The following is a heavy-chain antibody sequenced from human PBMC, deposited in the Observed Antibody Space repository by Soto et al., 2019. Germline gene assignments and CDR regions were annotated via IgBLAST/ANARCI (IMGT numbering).Heavy chain of an antibody. CDR2: INHSGST. V-gene: IGHV4-34*01. J-gene: IGHJ5*02. CDR3: ARQDRVVVEGRWFDP. D-gene: IGHD2-15*01. CDR1: GGSFSGYY. Sequence: PSETLSLTCAVYGGSFSGYYWSWIRQPPGKGLEWIGEINHSGSTYYNPSLKSRLTISVDKSKNQFSLNLTSVTAADTAVYYCARQDRVVVEGRWFDPWGQGTLVTVSS.